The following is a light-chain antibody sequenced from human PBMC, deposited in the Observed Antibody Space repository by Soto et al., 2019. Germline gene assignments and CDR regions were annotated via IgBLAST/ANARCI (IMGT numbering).Light chain of an antibody. CDR1: QSVSSD. J-gene: IGKJ2*01. V-gene: IGKV3-15*01. Sequence: EIGMTQSPATLSVSPGERVTLSCRASQSVSSDLAWYQHKPGQAPRLLIYGASTRATGTPARFSGSGSGTEFSLSISSLQSEDFAVYYCLQYNDWPPKQYTFGQGTKLEIK. CDR3: LQYNDWPPKQYT. CDR2: GAS.